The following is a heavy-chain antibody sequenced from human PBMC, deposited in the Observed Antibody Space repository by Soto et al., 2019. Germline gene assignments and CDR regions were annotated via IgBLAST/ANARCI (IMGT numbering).Heavy chain of an antibody. V-gene: IGHV1-69*02. D-gene: IGHD3-22*01. CDR2: IIPILGIA. Sequence: QVQLVQSGAEVKKPGSSVKVSCKASGGTFSSYTISWVRQAPGQGLEWMGRIIPILGIANYAQKFQGRVTITADKSTSTAYMELSSLRSEDTAVYYCARFTRSGYYSYWGQGTLVTVSS. J-gene: IGHJ4*02. CDR1: GGTFSSYT. CDR3: ARFTRSGYYSY.